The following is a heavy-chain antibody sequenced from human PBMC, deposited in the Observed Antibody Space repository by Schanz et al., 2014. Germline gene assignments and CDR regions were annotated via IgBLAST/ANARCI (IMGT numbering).Heavy chain of an antibody. Sequence: EVQLVESGGGLVQPGGSLRLSCAASGFTFSSYWMHWVRQVPGKGLVWVSAISASGGTTYYADSVKGRFTISRDNSKNTLYLQMNSLRAEDTAVYFCAKDLGVDCGDGCFNWYFDLWGRGTLVTVSS. CDR3: AKDLGVDCGDGCFNWYFDL. CDR2: ISASGGTT. D-gene: IGHD2-21*02. CDR1: GFTFSSYW. J-gene: IGHJ2*01. V-gene: IGHV3-23*04.